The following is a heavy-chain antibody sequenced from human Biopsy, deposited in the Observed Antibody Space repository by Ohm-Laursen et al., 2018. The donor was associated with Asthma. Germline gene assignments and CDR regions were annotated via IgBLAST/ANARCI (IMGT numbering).Heavy chain of an antibody. Sequence: SQTLSLTCTVSTRPHNVYYWIWIRQLPGKGREWIGYVHSTGSTRFNPSLKSRLTISVDTSVDQVSLKLTSVTAADTAVYYCVRATSTWSQSGPHYFDHWGQGTLVTVSS. V-gene: IGHV4-59*13. CDR1: TRPHNVYY. D-gene: IGHD6-13*01. CDR3: VRATSTWSQSGPHYFDH. J-gene: IGHJ4*02. CDR2: VHSTGST.